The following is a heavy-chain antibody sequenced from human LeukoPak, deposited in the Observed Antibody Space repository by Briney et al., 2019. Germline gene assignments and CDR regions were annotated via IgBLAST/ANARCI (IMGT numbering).Heavy chain of an antibody. CDR1: GGSFSGYY. CDR2: INHSGST. J-gene: IGHJ3*02. V-gene: IGHV4-34*01. CDR3: ARGFNQPRITPDYYDSSGYQGGAFDI. Sequence: SETLSLTCAVYGGSFSGYYWRWIRQPPGKGLEWIGEINHSGSTNYNPSLKSRVTISVDTSKNQFSLKLSSVTAADTAVYYCARGFNQPRITPDYYDSSGYQGGAFDIWGQGTMVTVSS. D-gene: IGHD3-22*01.